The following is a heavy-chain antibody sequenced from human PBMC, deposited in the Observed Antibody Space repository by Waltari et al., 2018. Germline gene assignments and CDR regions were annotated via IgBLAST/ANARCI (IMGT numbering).Heavy chain of an antibody. CDR2: IIPILGIA. D-gene: IGHD3-10*01. Sequence: HVQLVQSGAEGKKPGSSVQVSCKASRGTFSSSAISRVRQAPGQGLEWMGGIIPILGIANYAQKFQGRVTITADESTSTAYMELSSLRSEDTAVYYCARARGSDWYFDLWGRGTLVTVSS. CDR1: RGTFSSSA. J-gene: IGHJ2*01. V-gene: IGHV1-69*04. CDR3: ARARGSDWYFDL.